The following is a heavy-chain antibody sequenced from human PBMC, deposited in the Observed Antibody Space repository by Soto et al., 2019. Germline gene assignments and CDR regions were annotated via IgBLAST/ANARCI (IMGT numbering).Heavy chain of an antibody. CDR1: GGSISSGGYY. D-gene: IGHD3-3*02. CDR3: ARDFTGSIRPTPGMDV. CDR2: MYYSGST. V-gene: IGHV4-31*03. Sequence: SETLSLTCTVSGGSISSGGYYWSWIRQHPGKGLEWIGYMYYSGSTYYNPSLKSRVTISVDTSKNQFSLKLSSATAADTAVYYCARDFTGSIRPTPGMDVCGQGTIVTVSS. J-gene: IGHJ6*02.